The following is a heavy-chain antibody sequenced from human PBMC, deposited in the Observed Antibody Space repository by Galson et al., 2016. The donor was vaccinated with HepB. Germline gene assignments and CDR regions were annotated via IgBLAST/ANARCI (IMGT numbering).Heavy chain of an antibody. CDR2: ISYDGSNK. CDR1: GFTLSSYG. V-gene: IGHV3-30*18. J-gene: IGHJ4*02. Sequence: SLRLSCAASGFTLSSYGMHWVRQALGKGLEWVAFISYDGSNKKYADSVKGRFTISRDNSKKTLHLQMNSLRAEDTAVYYCAKDGRIYCSSASCHDHFHDCGQVTVGTVSS. D-gene: IGHD2-2*01. CDR3: AKDGRIYCSSASCHDHFHD.